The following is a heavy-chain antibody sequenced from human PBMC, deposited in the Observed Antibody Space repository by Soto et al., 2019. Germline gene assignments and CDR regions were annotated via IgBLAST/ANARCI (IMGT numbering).Heavy chain of an antibody. CDR1: GGSFSGYY. D-gene: IGHD3-10*02. V-gene: IGHV4-34*01. Sequence: QVQLQQWGAGLLKPSETLSLTCAVYGGSFSGYYWSWIRQPPGKGLEWIGEINHSGSTNYNPSLKSRVTIPVDTSKTQFSLKLSSVTAADTAVYYCARGRATHVRWFDPWGQGTLVTVSS. CDR3: ARGRATHVRWFDP. J-gene: IGHJ5*02. CDR2: INHSGST.